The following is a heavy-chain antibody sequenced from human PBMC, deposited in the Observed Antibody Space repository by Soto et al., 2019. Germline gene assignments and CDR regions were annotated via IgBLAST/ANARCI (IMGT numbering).Heavy chain of an antibody. V-gene: IGHV3-23*01. CDR3: VRDRPGHQDYFDY. CDR1: GFTFSSYA. D-gene: IGHD6-6*01. J-gene: IGHJ4*02. Sequence: GGSLRLSCAASGFTFSSYAMSWVRQAPGKGLEWVSAISGSGGSTYYADSVKGRFTISRDNSKNTLYLQMNSLRAEDTAVYYCVRDRPGHQDYFDYWGQGTMVTVSS. CDR2: ISGSGGST.